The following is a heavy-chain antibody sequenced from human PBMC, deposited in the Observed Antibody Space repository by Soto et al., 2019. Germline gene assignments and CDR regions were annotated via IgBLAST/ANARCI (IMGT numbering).Heavy chain of an antibody. CDR3: AIACGYSYGYCFVNFVY. D-gene: IGHD5-18*01. V-gene: IGHV1-18*01. CDR2: ISAYNGNT. J-gene: IGHJ4*01. CDR1: GYTFTSYG. Sequence: GASVKVSCKASGYTFTSYGISWVRQAPGQGLEWMGWISAYNGNTNYAQKLQGRVTMTPDTSTSTAYMELSSLCSDDTAVYSCAIACGYSYGYCFVNFVYWG.